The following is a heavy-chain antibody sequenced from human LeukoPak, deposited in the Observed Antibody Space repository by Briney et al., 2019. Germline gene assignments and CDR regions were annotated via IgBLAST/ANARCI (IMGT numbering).Heavy chain of an antibody. CDR1: GFTFSGYA. J-gene: IGHJ3*02. V-gene: IGHV3-64D*06. CDR2: SSSNGGST. D-gene: IGHD1-1*01. Sequence: GGSLRLSCSASGFTFSGYAMHGARQAPAKGLEYVSASSSNGGSTYYAASVKGRFTISIDNSKNTLYLQMSILRARDTAVYYCVKDRAIQLEPGLLGDAFDIWGQGTMVTVSS. CDR3: VKDRAIQLEPGLLGDAFDI.